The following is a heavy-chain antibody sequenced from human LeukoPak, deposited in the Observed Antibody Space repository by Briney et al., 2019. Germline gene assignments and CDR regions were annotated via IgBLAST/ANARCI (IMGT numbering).Heavy chain of an antibody. J-gene: IGHJ3*02. CDR3: ARSYYDFWSGRGAFDI. D-gene: IGHD3-3*01. Sequence: SQTLSLACTASGGYISNHDYYWSCIRQAPGKGREWLGYIYYVGSTYYNRSLKSRVTIPVDTSKNQFSLKLSSVTAADTAVYYCARSYYDFWSGRGAFDIWGQGTMVTVSS. V-gene: IGHV4-30-4*08. CDR1: GGYISNHDYY. CDR2: IYYVGST.